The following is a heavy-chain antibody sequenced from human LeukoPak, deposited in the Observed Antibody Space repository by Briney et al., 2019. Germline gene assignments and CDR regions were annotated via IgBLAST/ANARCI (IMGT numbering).Heavy chain of an antibody. CDR2: INHSGST. D-gene: IGHD3-22*01. J-gene: IGHJ4*02. V-gene: IGHV4-34*01. CDR3: ARGVSSGYFTS. CDR1: GGSFSGYY. Sequence: SETLSLTCAVYGGSFSGYYWSWIRQPPGKGLEWIGEINHSGSTNYNSSLKSRVTISVDTSKNQFSLKLSSVTAADTAVYYCARGVSSGYFTSWGQGTLVTVSS.